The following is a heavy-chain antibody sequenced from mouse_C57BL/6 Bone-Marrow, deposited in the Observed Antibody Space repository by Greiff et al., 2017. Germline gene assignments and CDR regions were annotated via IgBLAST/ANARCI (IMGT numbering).Heavy chain of an antibody. J-gene: IGHJ4*01. CDR1: GYTFTDYE. V-gene: IGHV1-15*01. D-gene: IGHD1-1*01. CDR3: TRRRGVYYGSSDDAMDY. Sequence: VKLMESGAELVRPGASVTLSCKASGYTFTDYEMHWVKQTPVHGLEWIGAIDPETGGTAYNQKFKGKAILTADKSSSTAYMELRSLTSEDSAVYYCTRRRGVYYGSSDDAMDYWGEGTSVTVSS. CDR2: IDPETGGT.